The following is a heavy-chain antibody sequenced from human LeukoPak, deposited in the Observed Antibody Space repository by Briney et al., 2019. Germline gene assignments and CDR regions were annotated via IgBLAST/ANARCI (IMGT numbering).Heavy chain of an antibody. J-gene: IGHJ4*02. CDR2: INPNSGGT. CDR1: GYTLTGYY. D-gene: IGHD5-18*01. CDR3: ARDYSRSSYSYGYDY. Sequence: ASVKVSCKASGYTLTGYYMHWVRQAPGQGLEWMGRINPNSGGTNYAQKFQGRVTMTRDTSISTAYMELSRLRSDDTAVYYCARDYSRSSYSYGYDYWGQGTLVTVSS. V-gene: IGHV1-2*06.